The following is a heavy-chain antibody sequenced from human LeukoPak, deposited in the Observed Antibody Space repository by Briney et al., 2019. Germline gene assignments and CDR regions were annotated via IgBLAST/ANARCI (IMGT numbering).Heavy chain of an antibody. CDR2: VHPNGGNT. V-gene: IGHV1-8*01. J-gene: IGHJ5*02. CDR1: GYPFTTWE. CDR3: ARGPRNDP. D-gene: IGHD1-14*01. Sequence: ASVKVSCETSGYPFTTWEINWVRQAAGQGLEWMGWVHPNGGNTAYAQKFQGRVTMTRGTSISTAYMELSGLTSDDTAVYFCARGPRNDPWGQGTLVTVSS.